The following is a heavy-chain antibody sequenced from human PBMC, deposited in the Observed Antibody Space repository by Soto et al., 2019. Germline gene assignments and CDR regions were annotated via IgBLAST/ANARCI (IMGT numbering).Heavy chain of an antibody. Sequence: GVSPSLSTAASGFTCGSYAMRWIRQPPGKGLECVSAISGSGGSTYYADSVKGRFTISRDNSKNTLYLQMNSLRAEDTAVYYCAKDGGDSRGYYRKDYYGMDVWAEGLTVTVYS. J-gene: IGHJ6*04. CDR2: ISGSGGST. V-gene: IGHV3-23*01. D-gene: IGHD3-22*01. CDR1: GFTCGSYA. CDR3: AKDGGDSRGYYRKDYYGMDV.